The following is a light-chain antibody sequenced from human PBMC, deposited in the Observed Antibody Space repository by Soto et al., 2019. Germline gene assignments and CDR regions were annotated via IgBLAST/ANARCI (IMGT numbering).Light chain of an antibody. CDR2: GAT. Sequence: EIVLTQSPGTLSLSPGERATLSCRASQSVSSNYLAWYQQKPGQAPRLIIYGATSRATSIPDRFSGSGSGTDFTLTISRLEPEDFAVYYCQQYGSSPWTFGQGTKLEIK. J-gene: IGKJ1*01. CDR1: QSVSSNY. V-gene: IGKV3-20*01. CDR3: QQYGSSPWT.